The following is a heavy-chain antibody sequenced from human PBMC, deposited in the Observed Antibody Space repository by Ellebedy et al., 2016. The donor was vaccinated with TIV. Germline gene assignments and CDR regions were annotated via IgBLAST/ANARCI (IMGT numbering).Heavy chain of an antibody. V-gene: IGHV4-39*07. Sequence: SETLSLXXTVSGGSISSSSYYWGWIRQPPGKGLEWIGSIYYSGSTYYNPSLKSRVTISVDTSKNQFSLKLSSVTAADTAVYYCARENGDYVAYYYYGMDVWGQGTTVTVSS. J-gene: IGHJ6*02. CDR2: IYYSGST. D-gene: IGHD4-17*01. CDR3: ARENGDYVAYYYYGMDV. CDR1: GGSISSSSYY.